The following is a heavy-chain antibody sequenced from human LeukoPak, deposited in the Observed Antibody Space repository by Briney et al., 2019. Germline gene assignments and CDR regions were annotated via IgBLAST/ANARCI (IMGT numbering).Heavy chain of an antibody. V-gene: IGHV3-21*01. CDR3: ARAVPSTYYYDSSGYPDY. CDR2: ISSSSSYI. Sequence: GGSLRLSCAASGFTFSSSAMSWVRQAPGKGLEWVSSISSSSSYIYYADSVKGRFTISRDDAKNSLYLQMNSLRAEDTAVYYYARAVPSTYYYDSSGYPDYWGQGTLVTVSS. D-gene: IGHD3-22*01. J-gene: IGHJ4*02. CDR1: GFTFSSSA.